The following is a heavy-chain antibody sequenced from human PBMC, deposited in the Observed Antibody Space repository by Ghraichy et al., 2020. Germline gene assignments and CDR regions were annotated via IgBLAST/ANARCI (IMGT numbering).Heavy chain of an antibody. CDR1: GDSITNYY. D-gene: IGHD4-11*01. V-gene: IGHV4-59*01. CDR3: ARFTPTVTTVFYFYGMDV. CDR2: IFYTGST. Sequence: ESLNISCTVSGDSITNYYWSWIRQSPGKGLEWIGYIFYTGSTNSNPSLKSRLTMSVDTSMNRFSLKLNSVTAADTAVYYCARFTPTVTTVFYFYGMDVWGQGTTVTVSS. J-gene: IGHJ6*02.